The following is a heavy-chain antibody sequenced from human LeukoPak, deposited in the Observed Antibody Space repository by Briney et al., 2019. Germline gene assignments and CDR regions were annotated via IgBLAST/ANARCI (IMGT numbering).Heavy chain of an antibody. J-gene: IGHJ4*02. V-gene: IGHV3-23*01. CDR2: ISGSGGST. CDR1: GFTFSSYA. D-gene: IGHD3-10*01. CDR3: AKGVYGSGYYFDY. Sequence: PGGSLRLSCAPSGFTFSSYAMSWVRQAPGKGLEWVSAISGSGGSTYYADSVKGRFTISRDNSKNTLYLQMNSLRAEDTAVYYCAKGVYGSGYYFDYWGQGTLVTVSS.